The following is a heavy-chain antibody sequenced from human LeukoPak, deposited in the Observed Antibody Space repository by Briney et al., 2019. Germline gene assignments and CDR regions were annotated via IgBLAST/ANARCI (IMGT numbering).Heavy chain of an antibody. CDR1: GGSISSYY. CDR3: ASGSYYLDY. Sequence: KPSETLSLTCTVSGGSISSYYWSWIRQPPGKGLEWIGYIYYSGSTNYNPSLKSRVTISVDTSKNQFSLKLSSVTAADTAVYYCASGSYYLDYWGQGTLVTVSS. J-gene: IGHJ4*02. CDR2: IYYSGST. D-gene: IGHD1-26*01. V-gene: IGHV4-59*08.